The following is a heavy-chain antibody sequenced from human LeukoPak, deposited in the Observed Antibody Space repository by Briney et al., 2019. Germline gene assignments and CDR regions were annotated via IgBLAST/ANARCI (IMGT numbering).Heavy chain of an antibody. J-gene: IGHJ6*03. V-gene: IGHV4-38-2*02. CDR3: ARAPAHPGIVVVPAAIDYYMVV. Sequence: SETLSLTCTVSHYSISSNYYWGWIRQPPGKGREWIESIYHSGNTYYNPSLKSRVTISVDTSTTQFSLKLTSVTAADTAVYYCARAPAHPGIVVVPAAIDYYMVVWGKGTTVTVSS. CDR2: IYHSGNT. CDR1: HYSISSNYY. D-gene: IGHD2-2*01.